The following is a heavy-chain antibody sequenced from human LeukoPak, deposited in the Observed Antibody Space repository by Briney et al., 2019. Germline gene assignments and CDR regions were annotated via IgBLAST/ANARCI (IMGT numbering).Heavy chain of an antibody. CDR3: AKEDGVNYYYYYGMDV. CDR2: ISGSGGST. Sequence: GGSLRLSCAASGFTFSTYAMSWVRQAPGKGLEWVSSISGSGGSTFYADSVKGRFTISRDNSKNTLYLQMNSLRAEDTAVYYCAKEDGVNYYYYYGMDVWGQGTTVTVSS. V-gene: IGHV3-23*01. CDR1: GFTFSTYA. D-gene: IGHD2-21*01. J-gene: IGHJ6*02.